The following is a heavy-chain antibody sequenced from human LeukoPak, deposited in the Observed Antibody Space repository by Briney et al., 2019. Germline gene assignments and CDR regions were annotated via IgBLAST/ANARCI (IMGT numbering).Heavy chain of an antibody. V-gene: IGHV3-23*01. CDR3: AKGAIVWPDAFDI. J-gene: IGHJ3*02. CDR2: ISGSGGST. Sequence: GGSLRLSCAASGFTFSSYAMSWVRQAPGKGLVWVSAISGSGGSTYYADSVKGRFTISRDTSKNTLYLQMNSLRAEDTAVYYCAKGAIVWPDAFDIWGQGTMVTLSS. D-gene: IGHD2-21*01. CDR1: GFTFSSYA.